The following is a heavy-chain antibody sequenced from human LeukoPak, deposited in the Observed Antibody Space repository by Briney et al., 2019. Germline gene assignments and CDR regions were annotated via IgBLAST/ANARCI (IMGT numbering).Heavy chain of an antibody. CDR1: GGTFSSYA. CDR3: ARVGPGSSNPSDY. J-gene: IGHJ4*02. CDR2: IIPIFGTA. D-gene: IGHD6-13*01. Sequence: SVKVSCKASGGTFSSYAISWVRQAPGQGLEWMGGIIPIFGTANYAQKFQGRVTITTDESTSTAYMELSSLRSEDTAVYYCARVGPGSSNPSDYWGQGTLVTVSS. V-gene: IGHV1-69*05.